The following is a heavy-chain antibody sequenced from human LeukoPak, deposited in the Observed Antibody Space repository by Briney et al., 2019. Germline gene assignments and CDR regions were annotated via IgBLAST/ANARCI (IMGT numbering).Heavy chain of an antibody. CDR1: GFTFSSYE. Sequence: GGSLRLSCAASGFTFSSYEMNWVRQAPGKGLEWVAFIRYDGSNKYYADSVKGRFTISRDNSKNTLYLQMNSLRAEDTAVYYCARGRGGGSGSYYNVFDYWGQGTLVTVSS. CDR2: IRYDGSNK. V-gene: IGHV3-30*02. D-gene: IGHD3-10*01. J-gene: IGHJ4*02. CDR3: ARGRGGGSGSYYNVFDY.